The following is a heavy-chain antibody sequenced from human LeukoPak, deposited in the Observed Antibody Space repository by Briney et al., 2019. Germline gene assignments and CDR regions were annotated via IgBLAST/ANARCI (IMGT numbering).Heavy chain of an antibody. CDR1: GFTFNSYA. CDR3: ARERIWNGYYFFDY. CDR2: MSGSGGRS. D-gene: IGHD3-3*01. J-gene: IGHJ4*02. Sequence: GGSLRLSCAASGFTFNSYAMTWVRQAPGKGLEWVSTMSGSGGRSYHADSVKGRFTISRDNAKSSLDLQMNSLRAEDSAVYYCARERIWNGYYFFDYWGQGTLVTVSS. V-gene: IGHV3-23*01.